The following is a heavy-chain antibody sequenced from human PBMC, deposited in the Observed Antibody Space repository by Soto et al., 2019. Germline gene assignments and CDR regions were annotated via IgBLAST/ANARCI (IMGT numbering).Heavy chain of an antibody. V-gene: IGHV4-4*07. Sequence: PSDTLSLTCTVSGASVSSYYWSWFRQPVGKGLEWIGRIHSSGNLNYNPSLESRVTMSLDTSKNQFSLRLTSVTAADTALYLCARDVGKNYWGQGIRVTVSS. D-gene: IGHD3-10*01. CDR1: GASVSSYY. J-gene: IGHJ4*02. CDR3: ARDVGKNY. CDR2: IHSSGNL.